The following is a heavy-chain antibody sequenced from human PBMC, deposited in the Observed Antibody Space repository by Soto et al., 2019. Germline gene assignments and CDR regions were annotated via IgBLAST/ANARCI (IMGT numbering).Heavy chain of an antibody. V-gene: IGHV6-1*01. CDR1: GDSVSSTSAA. J-gene: IGHJ4*02. D-gene: IGHD1-26*01. Sequence: TLSLPCAISGDSVSSTSAAWNWIRQSPSRGLEWLGRTYYRSRWFNDYAVSVKSRITINPDTSKNQFSLQLSSVTHEDTAVYYCARVRGTYSGSYCFDSWGQGTLVTVSS. CDR3: ARVRGTYSGSYCFDS. CDR2: TYYRSRWFN.